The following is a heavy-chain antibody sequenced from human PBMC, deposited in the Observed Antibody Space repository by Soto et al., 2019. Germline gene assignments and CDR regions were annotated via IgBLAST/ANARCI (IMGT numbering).Heavy chain of an antibody. V-gene: IGHV1-18*01. Sequence: ASVKVSCKASGYTFTSYGISWVRQAPGQGLEWMGWISAYNGNTNYAQKLQGRVTMTTDTSTSTAYMELRSLRSDDTAVYYCARHYSGYDSLFYYYYYYMEVWGKGTTVTVSS. J-gene: IGHJ6*03. CDR1: GYTFTSYG. CDR3: ARHYSGYDSLFYYYYYYMEV. CDR2: ISAYNGNT. D-gene: IGHD5-12*01.